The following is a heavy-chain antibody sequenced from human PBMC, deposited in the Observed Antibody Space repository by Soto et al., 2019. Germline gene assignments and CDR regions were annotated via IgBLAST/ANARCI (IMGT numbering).Heavy chain of an antibody. CDR1: GYTFTSYG. J-gene: IGHJ4*02. Sequence: GASVKVSCKPSGYTFTSYGISCVRQAPGQGLEWMGWITTDKGQTTYAQKFQGRVTMTTDTSTRTAYQELRSLTSADTAVYYCATRSPEFDYWGQGCLVNVSS. V-gene: IGHV1-18*01. CDR3: ATRSPEFDY. CDR2: ITTDKGQT.